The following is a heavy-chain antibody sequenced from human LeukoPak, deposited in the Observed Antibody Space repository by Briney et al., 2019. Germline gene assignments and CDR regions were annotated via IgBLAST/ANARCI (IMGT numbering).Heavy chain of an antibody. CDR3: AREVSDYASAY. V-gene: IGHV1-18*01. D-gene: IGHD4-17*01. Sequence: ASVKVSCKASGYTFPDYGISWVRQAPGQGPEWMGWISPYNGNTNYAQKLQGRVTLTTDTSTSTAYMELRSLRSDDTAVYYCAREVSDYASAYWGQGTLVTVSS. CDR2: ISPYNGNT. J-gene: IGHJ4*02. CDR1: GYTFPDYG.